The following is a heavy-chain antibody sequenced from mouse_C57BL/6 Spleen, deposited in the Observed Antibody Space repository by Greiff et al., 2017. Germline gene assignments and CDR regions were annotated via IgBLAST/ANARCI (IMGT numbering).Heavy chain of an antibody. V-gene: IGHV1-54*01. CDR3: ARGGDYFDY. CDR1: GYAFTNYL. CDR2: INPGSGGT. J-gene: IGHJ2*01. Sequence: VQLQQSGAELVRPGTSVKVSCKASGYAFTNYLIEWVKQRPGQGLEWIGVINPGSGGTNYNEKFKGLATLTADKSTSTACMQLSSLTSEDSAVYFCARGGDYFDYWGQGTTVTVSS.